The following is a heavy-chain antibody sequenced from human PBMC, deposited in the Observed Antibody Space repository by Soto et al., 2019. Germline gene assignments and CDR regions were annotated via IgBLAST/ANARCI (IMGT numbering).Heavy chain of an antibody. CDR3: ARTPRAVADTAGMDV. Sequence: QVQLQQWGAGLLKSSETLSLTCAVYGGSLSDYYWSWIRQPPGKGLEWIGEINHSRSTNYNPSLKSRVTISVDTSKNQFSLKVSSVTAADTAVYYCARTPRAVADTAGMDVWGQGTTVTVSS. J-gene: IGHJ6*02. CDR1: GGSLSDYY. V-gene: IGHV4-34*01. CDR2: INHSRST. D-gene: IGHD6-19*01.